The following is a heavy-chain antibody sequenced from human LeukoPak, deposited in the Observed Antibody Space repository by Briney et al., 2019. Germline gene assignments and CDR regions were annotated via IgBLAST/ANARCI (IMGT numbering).Heavy chain of an antibody. D-gene: IGHD1-26*01. V-gene: IGHV1-2*06. CDR3: ARRRGSGSYDY. Sequence: ASVKVSCKASGYTFTSYGISWVRQAPGQGLEWMGRINPNSGGTNYAQKFQGRVTMTRDTSISTAYMELSRLRSDDTAVYYCARRRGSGSYDYWGQGTLVTVSS. J-gene: IGHJ4*02. CDR2: INPNSGGT. CDR1: GYTFTSYG.